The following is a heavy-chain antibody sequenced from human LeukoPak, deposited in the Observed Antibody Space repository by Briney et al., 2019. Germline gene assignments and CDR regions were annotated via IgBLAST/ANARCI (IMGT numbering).Heavy chain of an antibody. J-gene: IGHJ4*02. CDR1: GFTFSSYS. D-gene: IGHD3-10*01. CDR3: ARLSSGSHLDY. V-gene: IGHV3-21*01. CDR2: ISSSSSYI. Sequence: GGSLRLSSAASGFTFSSYSMNWVRQAPGKGLEWVSSISSSSSYIYYADSVKGRFTISRDNAKNSLYLQMNSLRAEDTAVYYCARLSSGSHLDYWGQGTLVTVSS.